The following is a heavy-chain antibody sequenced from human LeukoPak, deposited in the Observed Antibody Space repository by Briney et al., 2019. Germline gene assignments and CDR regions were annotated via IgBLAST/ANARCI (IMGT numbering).Heavy chain of an antibody. CDR1: GFTFSGSA. Sequence: GGSLRLSCAASGFTFSGSAMHWVRQASGKGLEWVGRIRNKANSYATAYTASVKGRFTISRDDSKNTAYLQMNSLKTEDTAVYYCTTGNWGPHWGQGTLVTVSS. D-gene: IGHD7-27*01. V-gene: IGHV3-73*01. J-gene: IGHJ4*02. CDR3: TTGNWGPH. CDR2: IRNKANSYAT.